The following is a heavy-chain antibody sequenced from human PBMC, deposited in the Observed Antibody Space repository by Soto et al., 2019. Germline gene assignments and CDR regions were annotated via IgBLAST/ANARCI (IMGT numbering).Heavy chain of an antibody. J-gene: IGHJ4*02. CDR2: INPSGGST. D-gene: IGHD2-2*02. Sequence: VQLVQSGAEVKKPGASVKVSCKASGYTFTSYYMHWVRQAPGQGLEWMGIINPSGGSTSYAQKFQGRVTMTRDTSTSTVYMELSSLRSEDTAVYYCARRGIYCSSTSCYTVGYYFDYWGQGTLVTVSS. CDR3: ARRGIYCSSTSCYTVGYYFDY. CDR1: GYTFTSYY. V-gene: IGHV1-46*01.